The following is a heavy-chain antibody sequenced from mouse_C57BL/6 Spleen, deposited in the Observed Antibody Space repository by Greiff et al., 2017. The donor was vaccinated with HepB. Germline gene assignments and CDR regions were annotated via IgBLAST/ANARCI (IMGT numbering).Heavy chain of an antibody. J-gene: IGHJ4*01. Sequence: QVQLKESGPELVKPGASVKISCKASGYAFSSSWMNWVKQRPGKGLEWIGRIYPGDGDTNYNGKFKGKATLTADKSSSTAYMQLSSLTSEDSAVYFCARRDSSGHYYAMDYWGQGTSVTVSS. CDR1: GYAFSSSW. CDR2: IYPGDGDT. CDR3: ARRDSSGHYYAMDY. V-gene: IGHV1-82*01. D-gene: IGHD3-2*02.